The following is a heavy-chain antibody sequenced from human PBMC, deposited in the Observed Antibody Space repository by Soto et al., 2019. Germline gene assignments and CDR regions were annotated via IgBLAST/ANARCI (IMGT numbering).Heavy chain of an antibody. V-gene: IGHV5-10-1*01. CDR2: IDPSDSYT. J-gene: IGHJ4*02. CDR1: GYSFTSYW. D-gene: IGHD6-13*01. CDR3: ARHVGGQQLPQDPDY. Sequence: GESLKISCKGSGYSFTSYWISWVRQMPGKGLEWMGRIDPSDSYTNYSPSFQGHVTISADKSISTAYLQWSSLKASDTAMYYCARHVGGQQLPQDPDYWGQGSLVTVSS.